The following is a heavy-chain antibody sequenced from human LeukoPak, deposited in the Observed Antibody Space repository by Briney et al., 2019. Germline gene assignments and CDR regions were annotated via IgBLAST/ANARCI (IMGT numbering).Heavy chain of an antibody. D-gene: IGHD6-19*01. V-gene: IGHV3-64*01. CDR2: ISKNGENT. CDR1: GFLVSSYS. Sequence: GGSLRLSCAASGFLVSSYSMHWVRQAPGKGLEFVSAISKNGENTYYANSVKGRFTISRDISKNTLYLQMGSLRPDDMAVYYCARVDFGSACASWGQGILVTVSS. CDR3: ARVDFGSACAS. J-gene: IGHJ1*01.